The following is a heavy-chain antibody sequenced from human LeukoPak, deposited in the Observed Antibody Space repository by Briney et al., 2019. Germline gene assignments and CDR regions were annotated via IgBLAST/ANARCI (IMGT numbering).Heavy chain of an antibody. V-gene: IGHV4-59*12. D-gene: IGHD3-10*01. Sequence: SETLSLTCTVSGGSISSYYWSWIRQTPGKGLEWIGYIYYSGSTYYNPSLKSRVTISVDTSKNQFSLKLSSVTAADTAVYYCARDRPHYYGSGLDVWGKGTTVTVSS. CDR2: IYYSGST. CDR1: GGSISSYY. J-gene: IGHJ6*04. CDR3: ARDRPHYYGSGLDV.